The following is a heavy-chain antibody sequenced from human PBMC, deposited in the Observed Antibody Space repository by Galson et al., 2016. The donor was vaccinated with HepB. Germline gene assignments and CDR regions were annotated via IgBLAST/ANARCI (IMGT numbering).Heavy chain of an antibody. D-gene: IGHD6-13*01. CDR3: AREMHVAAAAAFDF. J-gene: IGHJ4*02. CDR2: IKQDGTEK. V-gene: IGHV3-7*01. Sequence: SLRLSCAASGFTFGIYWLSWVRQAPGKGLEWVANIKQDGTEKNYVDSVKGRFTISRDNAKNSLYLQMNSLKVEDTAVYYCAREMHVAAAAAFDFWGRGTLVTVSS. CDR1: GFTFGIYW.